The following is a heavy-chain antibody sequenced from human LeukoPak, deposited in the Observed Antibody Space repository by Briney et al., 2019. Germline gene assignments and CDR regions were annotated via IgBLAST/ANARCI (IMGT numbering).Heavy chain of an antibody. Sequence: PGGSLRLSCAASGFTFSSYWMHWVCQAPGKGLVWVSRINSDGSSTSYADSVKGRFTISRDNAKNTLYLQMNSLRAEDTAVYYCARGTRRGYSGYGDADAFDIWGQGTMVTVSS. CDR2: INSDGSST. V-gene: IGHV3-74*01. CDR3: ARGTRRGYSGYGDADAFDI. J-gene: IGHJ3*02. D-gene: IGHD5-12*01. CDR1: GFTFSSYW.